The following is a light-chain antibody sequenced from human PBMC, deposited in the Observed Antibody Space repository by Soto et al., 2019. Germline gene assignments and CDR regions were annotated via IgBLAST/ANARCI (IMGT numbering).Light chain of an antibody. CDR2: DAT. CDR3: QQRSNLPRT. V-gene: IGKV3-11*01. CDR1: QSVSSY. Sequence: EIVLTQSPATLSLSPGERATLSCRASQSVSSYLACYQQKPGQAPRLLIYDATNRATGIPAKFSGSGFGTDFTLTISSLEPEVFAVYSCQQRSNLPRTFGQGTNLQI. J-gene: IGKJ2*01.